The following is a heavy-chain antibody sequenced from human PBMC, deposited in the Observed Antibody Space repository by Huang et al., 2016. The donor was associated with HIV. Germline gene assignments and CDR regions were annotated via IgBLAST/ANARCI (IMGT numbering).Heavy chain of an antibody. CDR2: SIPKYGTA. CDR3: ARAGVAANGIDY. Sequence: QVQLVQSGAEVKTPGSSVKVSCKASGGTFSNYAIGWVRQAPGQGLEWMVGSIPKYGTANDAQKFRDRVTITADESTATAYMELSSLKFEDTAMYYWARAGVAANGIDYWGQGTLVTVSS. V-gene: IGHV1-69*13. J-gene: IGHJ4*02. CDR1: GGTFSNYA. D-gene: IGHD2-21*01.